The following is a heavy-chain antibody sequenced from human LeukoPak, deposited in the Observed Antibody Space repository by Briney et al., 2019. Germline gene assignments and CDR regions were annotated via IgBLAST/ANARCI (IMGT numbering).Heavy chain of an antibody. Sequence: PSETLSLTCTVSGGSITNYYWSWIRQPPGKGLEWIGDVYYSGSTNYNPSLKSRVTISVDPSKNHFSLKLSSVTAADTAMYYCTRGLRQLYSTGRPYYFDSWGQGTLVSVSS. J-gene: IGHJ4*02. CDR2: VYYSGST. D-gene: IGHD6-19*01. CDR1: GGSITNYY. CDR3: TRGLRQLYSTGRPYYFDS. V-gene: IGHV4-59*01.